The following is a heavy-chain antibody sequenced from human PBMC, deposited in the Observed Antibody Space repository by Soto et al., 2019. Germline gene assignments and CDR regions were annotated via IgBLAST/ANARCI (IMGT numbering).Heavy chain of an antibody. CDR2: ISGSGGST. V-gene: IGHV3-23*01. CDR1: GFTFSSYA. J-gene: IGHJ6*02. Sequence: EVQLLESGGGLVQPGGSLRLSCAASGFTFSSYAMSWVRQAPGKGLEWVSAISGSGGSTYYADSVKGRFTISRDNSKNTLYLQMNSLRAEDTAVYYCAKPVAGTVYYYYYRMDVWGQGTPVTVSS. CDR3: AKPVAGTVYYYYYRMDV. D-gene: IGHD6-19*01.